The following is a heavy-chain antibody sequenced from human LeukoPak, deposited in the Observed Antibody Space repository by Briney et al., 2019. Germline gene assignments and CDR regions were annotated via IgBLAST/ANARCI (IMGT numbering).Heavy chain of an antibody. V-gene: IGHV4-30-4*01. CDR1: GASIRSGDYY. J-gene: IGHJ5*02. Sequence: SETLSLTCTVSGASIRSGDYYWSWIRQPPGKGLEWIGYIYYSGSTYYNPSLKSRVTISVDTSKNQFSLKLSSVTAADTAVYYCAGEIQLLPNWFDPWGQGTLVTVSS. CDR2: IYYSGST. D-gene: IGHD2-2*01. CDR3: AGEIQLLPNWFDP.